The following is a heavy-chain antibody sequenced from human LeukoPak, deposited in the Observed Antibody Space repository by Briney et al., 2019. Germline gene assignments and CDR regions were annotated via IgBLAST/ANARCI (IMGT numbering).Heavy chain of an antibody. CDR1: GYSFTSYW. J-gene: IGHJ5*02. CDR3: ARCRAAAGFNWFDP. V-gene: IGHV1-18*04. D-gene: IGHD6-13*01. Sequence: GASLKISCKGSGYSFTSYWIGWVRQAPGQGLEWMGWISAYNGNTNYAQKLQGRVTMTTDTSTSTAYMELRSLRSDDTAVYYCARCRAAAGFNWFDPWGQGTLVTVSS. CDR2: ISAYNGNT.